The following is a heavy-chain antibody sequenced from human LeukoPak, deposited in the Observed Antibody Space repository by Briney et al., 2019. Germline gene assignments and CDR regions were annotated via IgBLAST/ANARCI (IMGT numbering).Heavy chain of an antibody. CDR2: ISGSGGST. CDR3: AKDLYSANDAFDI. D-gene: IGHD2-15*01. J-gene: IGHJ3*02. Sequence: GGSLRLSCAASGFTFSSYAMSGVRQAPGKGLEWVSAISGSGGSTYYADSVKGRFTISRDNSKNTLYLQMNSLRAEDTAVYYCAKDLYSANDAFDIWGQGTMVTVSS. CDR1: GFTFSSYA. V-gene: IGHV3-23*01.